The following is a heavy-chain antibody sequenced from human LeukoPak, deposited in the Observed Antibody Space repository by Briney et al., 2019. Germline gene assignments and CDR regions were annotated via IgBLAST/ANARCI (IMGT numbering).Heavy chain of an antibody. CDR3: AKEIWPTVTTPGWTYFDY. J-gene: IGHJ4*02. Sequence: PGGSLRLSCAASGFTFNNYGMHWVRQAPGKGLEWVAFIRYDGSNKYYADSVKGRFTISRDNSKNTLYLQMNSLRAEDTAVYYCAKEIWPTVTTPGWTYFDYWGQGALVTVSS. CDR2: IRYDGSNK. D-gene: IGHD4-17*01. V-gene: IGHV3-30*02. CDR1: GFTFNNYG.